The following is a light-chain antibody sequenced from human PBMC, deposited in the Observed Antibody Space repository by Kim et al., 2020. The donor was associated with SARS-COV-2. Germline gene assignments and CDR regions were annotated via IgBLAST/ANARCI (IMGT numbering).Light chain of an antibody. CDR2: GVT. V-gene: IGLV2-11*01. CDR1: SIDVCGYNY. J-gene: IGLJ3*02. Sequence: GPSVTISFTETSIDVCGYNYVSWYQHHPGKPPKLMIYGVTDRPSGVPDRFSGSKSGNTASLTISGLQAEDEADYYCCSYAASSSLVFGGGTKVTVL. CDR3: CSYAASSSLV.